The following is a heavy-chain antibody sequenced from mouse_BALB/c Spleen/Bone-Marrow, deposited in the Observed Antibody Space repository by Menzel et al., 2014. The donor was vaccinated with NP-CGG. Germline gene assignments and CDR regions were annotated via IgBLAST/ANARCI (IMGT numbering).Heavy chain of an antibody. Sequence: VQLVESGPELVKPGASVKISCKASGYTFTDYYINWVKQKPGQGLEWIGWIYPGSGNTKYNERFKGKATLTVDTSSSTAYMQLSSLTSEDTAVYFCAREWDWGYYFDYWGQGTTLTVSS. CDR3: AREWDWGYYFDY. CDR2: IYPGSGNT. D-gene: IGHD4-1*01. J-gene: IGHJ2*01. CDR1: GYTFTDYY. V-gene: IGHV1-84*02.